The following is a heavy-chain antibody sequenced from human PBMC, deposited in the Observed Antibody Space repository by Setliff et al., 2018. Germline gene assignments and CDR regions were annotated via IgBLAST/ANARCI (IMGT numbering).Heavy chain of an antibody. CDR2: ISTYTGKT. D-gene: IGHD2-2*01. Sequence: ASVKVSCKASGYIFTTYGFNWVRQAPGQGLEWMGMISTYTGKTTYAQKFQGRVTMTTATSTDTGYMELRSLRSDDTAVYFCARFGGSCSSSSCYASDLWGQGTRVTVSS. CDR1: GYIFTTYG. J-gene: IGHJ3*01. V-gene: IGHV1-18*01. CDR3: ARFGGSCSSSSCYASDL.